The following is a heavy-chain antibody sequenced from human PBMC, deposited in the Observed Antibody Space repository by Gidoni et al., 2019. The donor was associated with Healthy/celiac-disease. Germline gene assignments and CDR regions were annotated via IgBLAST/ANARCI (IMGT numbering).Heavy chain of an antibody. J-gene: IGHJ4*02. V-gene: IGHV4-39*07. CDR1: GGSISRSSYY. D-gene: IGHD3-10*01. Sequence: QLQLQESGPGLVKPSETLSLTCTVSGGSISRSSYYWGWIRQPPGKGLEWMGSIYSSGRTSYHPSLKSRVPISVDTSKNQFSLKLSSVTAADTAVYYCARDGYYGSGSYYTFDYWGQGTLVTVSS. CDR2: IYSSGRT. CDR3: ARDGYYGSGSYYTFDY.